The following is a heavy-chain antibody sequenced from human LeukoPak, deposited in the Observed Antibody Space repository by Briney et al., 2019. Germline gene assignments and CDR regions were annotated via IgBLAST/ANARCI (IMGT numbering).Heavy chain of an antibody. J-gene: IGHJ4*02. CDR3: ARHSLGDMAAAGTDFDY. CDR2: IYYSGST. D-gene: IGHD6-13*01. Sequence: PSETLSLTCTVSGGSISSYYWSWLRQPPGKGLEWIGYIYYSGSTNYNPSLKSRVTISVDTSKNQFSLKLSSVTAADTAVYYCARHSLGDMAAAGTDFDYWGQGTLVTVSS. V-gene: IGHV4-59*08. CDR1: GGSISSYY.